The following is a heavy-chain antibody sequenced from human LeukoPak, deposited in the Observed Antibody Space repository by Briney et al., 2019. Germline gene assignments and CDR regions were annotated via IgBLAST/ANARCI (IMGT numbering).Heavy chain of an antibody. CDR2: IYYSGST. D-gene: IGHD4-17*01. CDR3: ARRTVTPGRGAFDI. CDR1: GGSISSGDYY. J-gene: IGHJ3*02. V-gene: IGHV4-39*07. Sequence: ASETLSLTCTVSGGSISSGDYYWSWIRQPPGKGLEWIGSIYYSGSTYYNPSLKSRVTISVDTSKNQFSLKLSSVTAADTAVYYCARRTVTPGRGAFDIWGQGTMVTVSS.